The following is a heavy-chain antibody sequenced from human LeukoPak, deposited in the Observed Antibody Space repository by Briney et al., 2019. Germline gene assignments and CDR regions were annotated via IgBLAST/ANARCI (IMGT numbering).Heavy chain of an antibody. V-gene: IGHV5-51*01. CDR1: GYSFTSYW. Sequence: GESLKISCKGSGYSFTSYWIGWVRQMPGKGLEWMGIIYPGDSDTRYSPSFQGQVTISADKSISTAYLQWSSLKASDTAMYYCARLLGSGSYYNLPYYFDYWGQGTLVTVSS. CDR2: IYPGDSDT. CDR3: ARLLGSGSYYNLPYYFDY. D-gene: IGHD3-10*01. J-gene: IGHJ4*02.